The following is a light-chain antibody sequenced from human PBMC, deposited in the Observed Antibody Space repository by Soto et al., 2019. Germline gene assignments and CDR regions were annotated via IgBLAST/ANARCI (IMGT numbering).Light chain of an antibody. CDR3: QQSYSTSPIT. CDR1: ETISTF. CDR2: AAS. Sequence: DIQMTQSPSSLSASVGDRVTMTCRASETISTFLNWYQHKPGKAPKLLIYAASRLQSGVTSRFSGRGYGTDFTLTINGLQPEDFASYYCQQSYSTSPITFYKGTRLEI. J-gene: IGKJ5*01. V-gene: IGKV1-39*01.